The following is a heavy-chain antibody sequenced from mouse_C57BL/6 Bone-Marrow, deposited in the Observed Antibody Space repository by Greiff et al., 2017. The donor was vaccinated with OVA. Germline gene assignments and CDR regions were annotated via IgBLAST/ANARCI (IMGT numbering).Heavy chain of an antibody. CDR2: ISGGGGNT. CDR1: GFTFSSYT. D-gene: IGHD6-5*01. V-gene: IGHV5-9*01. J-gene: IGHJ3*01. CDR3: ARRGAYTRAWFAY. Sequence: EVKLVESGGGLVKPGGSLKLSCAASGFTFSSYTMSLVRQTPEKRLEWVATISGGGGNTYYPDRVKGRFTISRAHAKNTLYLQMSSLRSEDTALYDGARRGAYTRAWFAYWGQGTLVTVSA.